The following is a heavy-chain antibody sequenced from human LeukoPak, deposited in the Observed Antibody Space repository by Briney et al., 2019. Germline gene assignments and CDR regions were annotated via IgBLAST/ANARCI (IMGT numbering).Heavy chain of an antibody. D-gene: IGHD4-17*01. J-gene: IGHJ6*02. CDR3: AGDYGEHYYGMDV. Sequence: SGGSLRLSCAASGLTFSSYGMHWVRQAPGKGLEWVAVIWYDGSNKCYADSVKGRFTISRDSSKNTLYLQMNSLRAEDTAVYYCAGDYGEHYYGMDVWGQGTTVTVSS. CDR2: IWYDGSNK. CDR1: GLTFSSYG. V-gene: IGHV3-33*01.